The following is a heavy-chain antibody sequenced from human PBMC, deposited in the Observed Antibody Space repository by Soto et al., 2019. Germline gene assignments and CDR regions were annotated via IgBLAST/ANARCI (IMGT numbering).Heavy chain of an antibody. J-gene: IGHJ4*02. CDR1: GGSISSGDYY. CDR2: IYYSGTT. Sequence: PSETLSLTCTVSGGSISSGDYYWSWIRQPPGKGLEWIGYIYYSGTTYYNPSLRSRVTISVDTSKNQFSLNLSSVTAAATAVYYCASSSIVGVPAATGQIPPHPFAYWGQGTLVTVSS. D-gene: IGHD2-2*01. V-gene: IGHV4-30-4*01. CDR3: ASSSIVGVPAATGQIPPHPFAY.